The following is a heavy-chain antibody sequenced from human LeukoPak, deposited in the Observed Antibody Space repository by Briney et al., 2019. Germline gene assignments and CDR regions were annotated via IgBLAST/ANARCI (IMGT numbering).Heavy chain of an antibody. V-gene: IGHV4-30-4*01. CDR2: IYYSGST. Sequence: SETLSLTCTVSGGSIRSGDYYWSWIRQPPGKGLEWIGYIYYSGSTYYNPSLKSRVTISVDTSKNQFSLKLSSVTAADTAVYYCARDQWGSKAFDYWGQGTLVTVSS. J-gene: IGHJ4*02. D-gene: IGHD1-26*01. CDR1: GGSIRSGDYY. CDR3: ARDQWGSKAFDY.